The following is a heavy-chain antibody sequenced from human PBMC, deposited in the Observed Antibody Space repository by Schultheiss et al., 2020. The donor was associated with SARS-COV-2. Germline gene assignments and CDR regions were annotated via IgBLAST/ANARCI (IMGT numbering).Heavy chain of an antibody. CDR3: ARLYCSSTSCLANWFDP. CDR1: GGSISSGDYY. J-gene: IGHJ5*02. Sequence: SETLSLTCTVSGGSISSGDYYWSWIRQPPGKGLEWIGEIYHSGSTYYNPSLKSRVTISVDTSKNQFSLKLSSVTAADTAVYYCARLYCSSTSCLANWFDPWGQGTRVTVSS. V-gene: IGHV4-30-4*02. CDR2: IYHSGST. D-gene: IGHD2-2*01.